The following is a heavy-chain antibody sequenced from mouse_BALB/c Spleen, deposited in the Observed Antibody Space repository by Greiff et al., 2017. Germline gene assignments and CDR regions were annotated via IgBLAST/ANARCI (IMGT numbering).Heavy chain of an antibody. CDR2: ISSGSSTI. V-gene: IGHV5-17*02. CDR1: GFTFSSFG. CDR3: ARGVTTATLDY. D-gene: IGHD1-2*01. Sequence: EVMLVESGGGLVQPGGSRKLSCAASGFTFSSFGMHWVRQAPEKGLEWVAYISSGSSTIYYADTVKGRFTISRDNPKNTLFLQMTSLRSEDTAMYYCARGVTTATLDYWGQGTTLTVSS. J-gene: IGHJ2*01.